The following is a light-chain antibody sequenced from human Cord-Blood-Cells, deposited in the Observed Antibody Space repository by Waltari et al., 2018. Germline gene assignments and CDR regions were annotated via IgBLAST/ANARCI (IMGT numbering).Light chain of an antibody. J-gene: IGLJ1*01. CDR3: SSYTSSSTLV. Sequence: QSALTQPASVSGSPGQSIPIPCPGTSSEVGGYNYVSWYQQHPGKAPKLLIYEVSNRPSGVSNRFSGSKSGNTASLTISGLQAEDEADYYCSSYTSSSTLVFGTGTKVTVL. CDR1: SSEVGGYNY. CDR2: EVS. V-gene: IGLV2-14*01.